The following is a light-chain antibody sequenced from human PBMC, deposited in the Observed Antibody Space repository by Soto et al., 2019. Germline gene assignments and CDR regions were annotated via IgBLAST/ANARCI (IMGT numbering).Light chain of an antibody. CDR3: SSFTSRSTRYV. CDR1: SSDVGGYNY. CDR2: DVS. V-gene: IGLV2-14*03. Sequence: QSALTQPASVSGSPGQSITISCTGTSSDVGGYNYVSWYQQHPGKAPKLIIYDVSNRPSGVSNRFSGSKSGNTASLTISGLQAEDEPDYYCSSFTSRSTRYVFGTGTKLTVL. J-gene: IGLJ1*01.